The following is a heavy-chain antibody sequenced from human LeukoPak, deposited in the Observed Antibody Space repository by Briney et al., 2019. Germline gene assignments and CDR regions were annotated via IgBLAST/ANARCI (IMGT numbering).Heavy chain of an antibody. CDR3: ARTALRLGELSTPFFDY. D-gene: IGHD3-16*02. Sequence: SETLSLTCAVSGGSISSGGYSWSWIRQPPGKGLEWIGYIYYSGSTYYNPSLKSRVTISVDTSKNQFSLKLSSVTAADTAVYYCARTALRLGELSTPFFDYWGQGTLVTVSS. CDR2: IYYSGST. V-gene: IGHV4-30-4*07. CDR1: GGSISSGGYS. J-gene: IGHJ4*02.